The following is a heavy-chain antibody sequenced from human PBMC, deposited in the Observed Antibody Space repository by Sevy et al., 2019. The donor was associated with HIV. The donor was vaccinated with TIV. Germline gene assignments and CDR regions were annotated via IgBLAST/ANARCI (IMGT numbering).Heavy chain of an antibody. CDR1: GFTFRSYG. Sequence: GGSLRLSCAASGFTFRSYGMHWVRQAPGKVLEWVAFIRYDGSTKYCADSVKGRFTISRDNSKNTLYLQMNSLRGDDTSLYYCAKGLGMVQGALLSDDIWGQGTMVTVSS. CDR2: IRYDGSTK. J-gene: IGHJ3*02. V-gene: IGHV3-30*02. D-gene: IGHD3-10*01. CDR3: AKGLGMVQGALLSDDI.